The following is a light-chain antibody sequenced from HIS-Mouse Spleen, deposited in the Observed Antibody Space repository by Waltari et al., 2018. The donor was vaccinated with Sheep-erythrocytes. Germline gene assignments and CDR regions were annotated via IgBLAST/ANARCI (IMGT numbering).Light chain of an antibody. CDR3: QSYDSSLSGSEV. V-gene: IGLV1-40*01. Sequence: GQRVTISCTGSSSNIGAGYDVHWYQQLPGTAPKLLIYGNSNRPSGVPDRFSGSKSGTSASLAITGLQAEDEADYYCQSYDSSLSGSEVFGGGTKLTVL. CDR1: SSNIGAGYD. CDR2: GNS. J-gene: IGLJ3*02.